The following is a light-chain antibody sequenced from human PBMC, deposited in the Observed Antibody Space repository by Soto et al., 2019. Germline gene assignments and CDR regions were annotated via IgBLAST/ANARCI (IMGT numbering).Light chain of an antibody. CDR1: QSLLHSSGNNY. Sequence: DIVMTQPPFSLSVTPGEPASISCRSSQSLLHSSGNNYLDWYVQKPGQSPQLLIYWGSSRASGVPDRFSGSGSGTDFTLKISRVEAEDVGVYYCMQGQQTPLTFGQGTRLEIK. J-gene: IGKJ5*01. CDR2: WGS. V-gene: IGKV2-28*01. CDR3: MQGQQTPLT.